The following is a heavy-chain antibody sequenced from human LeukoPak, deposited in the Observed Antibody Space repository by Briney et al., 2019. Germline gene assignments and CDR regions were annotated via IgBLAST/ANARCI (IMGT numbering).Heavy chain of an antibody. V-gene: IGHV4-34*01. CDR2: INHSGST. CDR1: GGSFSGYY. CDR3: ARVPYGDYGFGYYYGMDV. D-gene: IGHD4-17*01. J-gene: IGHJ6*02. Sequence: SETLSLTCAVYGGSFSGYYWSWIRQPPGKGLEWIGEINHSGSTNYNPSLKSRVTISVDTSKNQFSLKLSSVTAADTAVYYCARVPYGDYGFGYYYGMDVWGQGTTVTVSS.